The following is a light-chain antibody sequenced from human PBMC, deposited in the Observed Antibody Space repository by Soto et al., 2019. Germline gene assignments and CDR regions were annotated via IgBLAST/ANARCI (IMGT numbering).Light chain of an antibody. CDR2: SAS. V-gene: IGKV3-15*01. CDR3: LQHNSYPWT. J-gene: IGKJ1*01. CDR1: QSVNNN. Sequence: EIVMTQSPVTLSVSPGERATLSCTASQSVNNNVAWYQQKPGHTPRLLIYSASIGATGTPARFSGSGSGSDFTLTISSLQSEDFAVYYCLQHNSYPWTFGQGTKVEIK.